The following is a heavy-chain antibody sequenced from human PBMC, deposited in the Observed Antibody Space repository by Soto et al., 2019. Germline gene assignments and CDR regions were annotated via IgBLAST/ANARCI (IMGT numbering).Heavy chain of an antibody. V-gene: IGHV4-30-4*01. CDR1: GGSISSGDYY. Sequence: SETLSLTCTVSGGSISSGDYYWSWIRQPPGKGLEYIGYIYSSGSAHFNPSLKSRVSISLDTPKNQFSLKVASVTAADTAVYYCARGRVKTYAPGHEFDYWGQGTLVTVSS. CDR3: ARGRVKTYAPGHEFDY. D-gene: IGHD3-16*01. CDR2: IYSSGSA. J-gene: IGHJ4*02.